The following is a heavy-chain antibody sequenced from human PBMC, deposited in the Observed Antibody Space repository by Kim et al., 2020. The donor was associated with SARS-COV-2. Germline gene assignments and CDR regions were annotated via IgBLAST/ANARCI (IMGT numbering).Heavy chain of an antibody. Sequence: SETLSLTCTVSGGSISSYYWSWIRQPPGKGLEWIGYIYYSGSTNYNPSLKSRVTISVDTSKNQFSLKLSSVTAADTAVYYCTGGGYDPQFDYWGQGTLVTVSS. CDR1: GGSISSYY. V-gene: IGHV4-59*01. D-gene: IGHD5-12*01. CDR3: TGGGYDPQFDY. J-gene: IGHJ4*02. CDR2: IYYSGST.